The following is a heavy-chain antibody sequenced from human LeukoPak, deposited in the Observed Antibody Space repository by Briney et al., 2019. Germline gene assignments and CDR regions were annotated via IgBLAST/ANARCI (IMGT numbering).Heavy chain of an antibody. CDR3: ATELDDFWSGYPPAYYFDY. V-gene: IGHV3-33*01. Sequence: GGSLRLSCAASGFTFSSYGMHWVRQAPGKGLEWVAVIWYDGSNKYYADSVKGRFTISRDDSKNTLYLQMNSLKTEDTAVYYCATELDDFWSGYPPAYYFDYWGQGTLVTVSS. CDR1: GFTFSSYG. J-gene: IGHJ4*02. CDR2: IWYDGSNK. D-gene: IGHD3-3*01.